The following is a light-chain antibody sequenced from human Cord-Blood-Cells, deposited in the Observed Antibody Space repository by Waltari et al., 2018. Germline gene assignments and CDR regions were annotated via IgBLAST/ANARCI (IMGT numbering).Light chain of an antibody. CDR1: SRDVGRYNL. V-gene: IGLV2-23*01. Sequence: QSALPQPPSVSGSPGQSMTISCTGTSRDVGRYNLVSWYQQHPGKAPKLMIYEGSKRPSGVSNRFSGSKSGNTASLTISGLQAEDEADYYCCSYAGSLWVFGGGTKLTVL. CDR3: CSYAGSLWV. J-gene: IGLJ3*02. CDR2: EGS.